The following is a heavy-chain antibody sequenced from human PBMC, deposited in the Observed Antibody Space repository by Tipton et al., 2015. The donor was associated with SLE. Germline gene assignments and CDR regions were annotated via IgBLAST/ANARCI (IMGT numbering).Heavy chain of an antibody. CDR2: ISWDGGST. V-gene: IGHV3-43D*04. Sequence: GSLRLSCAASGFNLDDYAMHWARQAPGKGLEWVALISWDGGSTHYTDSVKGRFTISRDISKKSLYLQMNSLRGEDSALYYCGKGSNYGHLPSGVDVWGQGTTVTVSS. D-gene: IGHD3-10*01. CDR1: GFNLDDYA. J-gene: IGHJ6*02. CDR3: GKGSNYGHLPSGVDV.